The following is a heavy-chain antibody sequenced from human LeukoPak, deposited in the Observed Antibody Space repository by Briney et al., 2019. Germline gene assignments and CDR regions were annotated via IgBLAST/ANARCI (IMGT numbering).Heavy chain of an antibody. Sequence: SETLSLTCTVSGGSISSSSYYWGWIRQPPGKGLEWIGSIYYSGSTYYNPSLKSRVTISVDTSKNQFSLKLTSVTAADTALYYCAIHYSYTYPFDYWGQGTLVTVSS. CDR1: GGSISSSSYY. J-gene: IGHJ4*02. V-gene: IGHV4-39*01. CDR3: AIHYSYTYPFDY. D-gene: IGHD5-18*01. CDR2: IYYSGST.